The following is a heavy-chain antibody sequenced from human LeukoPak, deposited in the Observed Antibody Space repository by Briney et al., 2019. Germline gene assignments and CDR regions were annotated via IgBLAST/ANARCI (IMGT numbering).Heavy chain of an antibody. CDR1: GGTFSSYA. Sequence: AASVKVSCKASGGTFSSYAISWVRQAPGQGLEWMGGIIPIFGTANYAQKFQGRVTIIADESTSTAYMELSSLRSEDTAVYYCARDRAYTSSTKGMREGGFDIWGQGTMVTVSS. J-gene: IGHJ3*02. CDR2: IIPIFGTA. D-gene: IGHD2-2*01. CDR3: ARDRAYTSSTKGMREGGFDI. V-gene: IGHV1-69*13.